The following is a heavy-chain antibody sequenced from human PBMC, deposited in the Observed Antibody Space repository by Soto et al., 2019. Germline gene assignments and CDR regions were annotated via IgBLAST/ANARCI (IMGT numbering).Heavy chain of an antibody. J-gene: IGHJ4*02. Sequence: QVQLQESGPGLVKPSQTLSLTCTVSGGSISSGGYYWSWIRQHPGKGLEWIGYIYYSGSTYYNPSLKSRVTISVDTSKNQFCLKLSSVAAADTAVYYCAREGDYDSSGPVYWGQGTLVTVSS. CDR1: GGSISSGGYY. CDR3: AREGDYDSSGPVY. D-gene: IGHD3-22*01. V-gene: IGHV4-31*03. CDR2: IYYSGST.